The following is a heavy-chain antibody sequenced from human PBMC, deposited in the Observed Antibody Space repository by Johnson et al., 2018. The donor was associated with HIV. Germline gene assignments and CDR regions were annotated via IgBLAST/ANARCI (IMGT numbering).Heavy chain of an antibody. Sequence: VQLVESGGGLVQSGGSLRLSCAASGCTVSSNYMNWVRQAPGKGLAWVSVLYSGGSTYYADPVKGRFTISRDNSKNTLYLLMNSLRAEDTAVYYCARDIFYTDTAFDIWGQGTMVTVSS. V-gene: IGHV3-66*01. CDR2: LYSGGST. CDR3: ARDIFYTDTAFDI. CDR1: GCTVSSNY. J-gene: IGHJ3*02.